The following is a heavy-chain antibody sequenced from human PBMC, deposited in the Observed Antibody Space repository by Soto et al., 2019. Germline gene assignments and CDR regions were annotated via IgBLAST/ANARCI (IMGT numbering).Heavy chain of an antibody. V-gene: IGHV5-51*01. CDR1: GYSFTSNA. Sequence: GESPKISCKGSGYSFTSNAIGWVRQMPGKGPEWLGLIYPGDSNIRYSPSFEGQVTISAXXXIXXXHLQXXXLXASDTAMYYCERSQSLESWGQGTLLKASS. CDR2: IYPGDSNI. CDR3: ERSQSLES. J-gene: IGHJ4*02.